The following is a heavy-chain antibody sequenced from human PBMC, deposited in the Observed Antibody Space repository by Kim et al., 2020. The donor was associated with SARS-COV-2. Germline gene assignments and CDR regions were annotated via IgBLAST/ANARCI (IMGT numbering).Heavy chain of an antibody. V-gene: IGHV4-59*01. Sequence: SETLSLTCTVSGGSISSYYWSWIRQPPGKGLEWIGYIYYSGSTNYNPSLKSRVTISVDTSKNQFSLKLSSVTAADTAVYYCARDDRRSGWYPAGAWDYWGQGTLVTVSS. CDR1: GGSISSYY. D-gene: IGHD6-19*01. CDR3: ARDDRRSGWYPAGAWDY. CDR2: IYYSGST. J-gene: IGHJ4*02.